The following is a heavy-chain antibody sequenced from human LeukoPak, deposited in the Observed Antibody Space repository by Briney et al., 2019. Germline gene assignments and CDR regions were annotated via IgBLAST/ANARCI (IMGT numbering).Heavy chain of an antibody. Sequence: SETLSLTCTVSGGSISSYYWSWIRQPPGKGLEWLGYIYYSGSTNYNPSLKSRVTISVDTSKNQFSLKLSSVTAADTAVYYCARDYYGSGTLGYWGQGTLVTVSS. J-gene: IGHJ4*02. CDR3: ARDYYGSGTLGY. D-gene: IGHD3-10*01. CDR2: IYYSGST. CDR1: GGSISSYY. V-gene: IGHV4-59*01.